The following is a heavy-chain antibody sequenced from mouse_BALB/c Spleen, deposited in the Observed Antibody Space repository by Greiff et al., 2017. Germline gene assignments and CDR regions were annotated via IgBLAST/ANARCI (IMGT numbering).Heavy chain of an antibody. Sequence: VKLQQSGAELMKPGASVKISCKATGYTFSSYWIEWVKQRPGHGLEWIGEILPGSGSTNYNEKFKGKATFTADTSSNTAYMQLSSLTSEDSAVYYCARGTYLYYFDYWGQGTTLTVSS. V-gene: IGHV1-9*01. J-gene: IGHJ2*01. D-gene: IGHD3-3*01. CDR2: ILPGSGST. CDR1: GYTFSSYW. CDR3: ARGTYLYYFDY.